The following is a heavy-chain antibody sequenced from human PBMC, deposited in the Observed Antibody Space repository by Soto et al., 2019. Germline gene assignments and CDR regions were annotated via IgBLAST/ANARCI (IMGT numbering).Heavy chain of an antibody. J-gene: IGHJ4*02. CDR1: RVSTGNSDW. V-gene: IGHV4-4*02. CDR3: ARGKYSDFDY. D-gene: IGHD4-4*01. Sequence: SLACTASRVSTGNSDWWSWVRQPPGKGLEWIGYIYYSGSTNYNPSLKSRVTISVDTSKKQFSLKLSSVTAADTAVYYCARGKYSDFDYWGQGTMVTVSS. CDR2: IYYSGST.